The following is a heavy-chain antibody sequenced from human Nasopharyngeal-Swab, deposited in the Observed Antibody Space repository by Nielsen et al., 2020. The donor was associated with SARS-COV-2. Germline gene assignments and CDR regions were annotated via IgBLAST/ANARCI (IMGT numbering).Heavy chain of an antibody. CDR2: IYYSGST. V-gene: IGHV4-61*05. CDR1: GGSISSSGYY. D-gene: IGHD6-19*01. Sequence: SETLSLTCTVSGGSISSSGYYWGWIRQPPGKGLEWIGYIYYSGSTKYNPSLKSRVTISVDTSKNQFSLKLSSVTAADTAVYYCARLSSGYYPFDYWGQGTLVTVSS. CDR3: ARLSSGYYPFDY. J-gene: IGHJ4*02.